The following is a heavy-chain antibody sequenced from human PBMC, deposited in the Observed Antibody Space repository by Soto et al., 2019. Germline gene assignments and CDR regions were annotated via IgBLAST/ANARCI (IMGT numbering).Heavy chain of an antibody. V-gene: IGHV3-30*18. Sequence: QVQLVESGGGVVQPGRSLRLSCAASGFTFSSYGMHWVRQAPGKGLEWVAVISYDGSNKYYADSVKGRFTISRDNSKKTLYLQMNSLRAEDTAVYYCAKPPTVHLDAFDIWGQGTMVTVSS. D-gene: IGHD4-17*01. J-gene: IGHJ3*02. CDR3: AKPPTVHLDAFDI. CDR2: ISYDGSNK. CDR1: GFTFSSYG.